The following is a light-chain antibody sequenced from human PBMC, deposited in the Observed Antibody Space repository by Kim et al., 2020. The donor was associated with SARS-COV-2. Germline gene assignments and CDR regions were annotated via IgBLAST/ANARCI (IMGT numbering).Light chain of an antibody. J-gene: IGLJ2*01. V-gene: IGLV6-57*03. CDR2: EDN. CDR3: QSYDSSNHVV. CDR1: SGSSASNY. Sequence: KTVTISCNRSSGSSASNYVQWYQQRPGSAPTTVIYEDNQRPSGVPDRFSGSIDSSSNSASLTISGLKTEDEADYYCQSYDSSNHVVFGGGTQLTVL.